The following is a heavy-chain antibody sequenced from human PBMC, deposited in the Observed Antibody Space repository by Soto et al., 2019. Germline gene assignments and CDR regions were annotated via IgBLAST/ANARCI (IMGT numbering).Heavy chain of an antibody. CDR1: GGSISSNY. J-gene: IGHJ3*02. D-gene: IGHD3-9*01. CDR3: ARQERYYDILTGYYLDPFDI. CDR2: IYYSGST. Sequence: SETLSLTCTVSGGSISSNYWSWIRQPPGKGLEWIGYIYYSGSTNYNPSLKCRVTISVDTSKNQFSLKLSSVTAADTAVYYCARQERYYDILTGYYLDPFDIWGQGTMVTVSS. V-gene: IGHV4-59*08.